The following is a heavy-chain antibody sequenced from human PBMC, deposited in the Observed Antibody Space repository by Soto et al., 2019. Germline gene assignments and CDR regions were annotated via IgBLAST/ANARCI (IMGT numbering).Heavy chain of an antibody. Sequence: GGSLRLSCAASGFTLSSHGMQWVRQAPGKGLEWVAVVSYDGGTKYYADSVKGRFTISRDNSKNTLYLQMNSLRAEDTAVYYCVKEFGVAGSSYESFFDNWGQGTLVTVSS. CDR1: GFTLSSHG. V-gene: IGHV3-30*18. D-gene: IGHD5-18*01. CDR2: VSYDGGTK. J-gene: IGHJ4*02. CDR3: VKEFGVAGSSYESFFDN.